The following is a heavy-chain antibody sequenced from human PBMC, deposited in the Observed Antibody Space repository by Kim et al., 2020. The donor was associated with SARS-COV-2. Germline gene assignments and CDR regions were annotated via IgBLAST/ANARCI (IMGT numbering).Heavy chain of an antibody. V-gene: IGHV1-69*13. CDR3: ARDLPYGSGTLTKDSYWYFDL. J-gene: IGHJ2*01. CDR1: GGTFSSYA. Sequence: SVKVSCKASGGTFSSYAISWVRQAPGQGLEWMGGIIPIFGTANYAQKFQGRVTITADESTSTAYMELSSLRSEDTAVYYCARDLPYGSGTLTKDSYWYFDLWSRGTLVTVSS. D-gene: IGHD3-10*01. CDR2: IIPIFGTA.